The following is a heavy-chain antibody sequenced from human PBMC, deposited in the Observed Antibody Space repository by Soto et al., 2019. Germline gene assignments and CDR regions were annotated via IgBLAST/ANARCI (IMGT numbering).Heavy chain of an antibody. V-gene: IGHV3-23*01. Sequence: EVQLLESGGDLAQPGGSLRLICAASGFTFSNYAMTWVRQSPGKGLEWVSTITSAGSTFYGDTVKGRFTISRDNSKSTLYLQMNSLGAEDTAVYYCAKTDIFHSQSSGWANRFDSWGQGTLVNVSS. J-gene: IGHJ4*02. D-gene: IGHD6-19*01. CDR1: GFTFSNYA. CDR2: ITSAGST. CDR3: AKTDIFHSQSSGWANRFDS.